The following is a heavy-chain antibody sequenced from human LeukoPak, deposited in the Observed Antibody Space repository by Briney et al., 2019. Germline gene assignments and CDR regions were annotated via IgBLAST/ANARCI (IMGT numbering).Heavy chain of an antibody. CDR1: GFTFGDFA. V-gene: IGHV3-43*02. CDR3: AKGLNGVSFSFDY. J-gene: IGHJ4*02. CDR2: ISGDSLTT. D-gene: IGHD2-8*01. Sequence: GGSLRLSCAASGFTFGDFAMHWVRQTPGKGLEWVSLISGDSLTTHYGDSVRGRFTISRNNSKNSLYLQMNGLRTEDTAFYYCAKGLNGVSFSFDYWGRGTLVTVSS.